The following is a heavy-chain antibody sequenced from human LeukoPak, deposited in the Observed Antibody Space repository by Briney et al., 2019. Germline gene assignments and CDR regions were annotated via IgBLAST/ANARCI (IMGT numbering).Heavy chain of an antibody. CDR2: IYHSGST. V-gene: IGHV4-4*02. CDR3: ARAQSSYCSSTGCAYNWFDP. D-gene: IGHD2-2*01. J-gene: IGHJ5*02. Sequence: SGTLSLTCAVSGGSISSSNWWSWVRQPPGKGLEWIGEIYHSGSTNYNPSLRSRVTISVDKSKNQFSLKLSSVTAADTAVYYCARAQSSYCSSTGCAYNWFDPWGQGTLVTVSS. CDR1: GGSISSSNW.